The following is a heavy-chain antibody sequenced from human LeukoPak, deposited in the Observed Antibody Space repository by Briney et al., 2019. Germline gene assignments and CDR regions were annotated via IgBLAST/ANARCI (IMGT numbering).Heavy chain of an antibody. CDR1: GFAFSAYY. CDR3: ARGVSGYSRGSRFDY. V-gene: IGHV3-11*01. Sequence: PGGPLRLSCAASGFAFSAYYMSWIRQAPGKGLEWGSSIISSGTTIYYADSLRGRFTISRDNAKNSVYLQMSSLRAEDTAVYYCARGVSGYSRGSRFDYWGQGTLVTVSS. D-gene: IGHD5-18*01. CDR2: IISSGTTI. J-gene: IGHJ4*02.